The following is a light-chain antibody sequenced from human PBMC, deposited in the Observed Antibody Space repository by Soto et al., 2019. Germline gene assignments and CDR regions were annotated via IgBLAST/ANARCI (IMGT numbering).Light chain of an antibody. CDR1: QSVSSSY. CDR2: GAS. J-gene: IGKJ4*01. Sequence: EIVLTQSPGTLSLSPGERATLSCRASQSVSSSYLAWYQQKTGQAPRRLIYGASSRATGIPDRFSGSGSGTDFTLTISRLEPEDFAVYYCQQYGRSPLTFGGGTKVDIK. CDR3: QQYGRSPLT. V-gene: IGKV3-20*01.